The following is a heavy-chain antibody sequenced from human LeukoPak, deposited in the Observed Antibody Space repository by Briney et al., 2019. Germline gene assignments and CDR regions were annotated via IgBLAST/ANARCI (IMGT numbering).Heavy chain of an antibody. CDR3: ARASTRGRLIEND. D-gene: IGHD1-1*01. CDR2: INTDGSST. CDR1: GFSFSNYW. V-gene: IGHV3-74*01. Sequence: GGSLRLSCAASGFSFSNYWMSWVRQAPGKGLVWVSRINTDGSSTSYADSVKGRFTISRDNAKNTLYLQMNSLRAEDTAVYYCARASTRGRLIENDWGQGTLVTVSS. J-gene: IGHJ4*02.